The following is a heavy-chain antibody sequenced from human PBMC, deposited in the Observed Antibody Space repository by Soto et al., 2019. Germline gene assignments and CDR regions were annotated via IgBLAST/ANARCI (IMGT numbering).Heavy chain of an antibody. CDR1: VFTFSSYA. J-gene: IGHJ3*01. D-gene: IGHD3-10*01. CDR3: ARAGVRAF. Sequence: PGESLGLPCSASVFTFSSYAMHWVRQAPGKGLEWVAVISYDGSNKYYADSVKGRFTISRDISKNTLYLQMNSLRAEDTAVYYCARAGVRAFCAQG. CDR2: ISYDGSNK. V-gene: IGHV3-30-3*01.